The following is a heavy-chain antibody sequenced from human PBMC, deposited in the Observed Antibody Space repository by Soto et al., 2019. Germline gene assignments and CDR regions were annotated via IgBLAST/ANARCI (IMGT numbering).Heavy chain of an antibody. CDR2: ITSSSSYI. CDR3: ARDPTTVTYAFDI. V-gene: IGHV3-21*01. Sequence: GGSLRLSCAASGFTFSSYSTNWVRQAPGKGLEWVSSITSSSSYIYYADSLKGRFTISRDNAKNSLYLQMNSLRAEDTAVYYCARDPTTVTYAFDIWGQGTMVTVSS. D-gene: IGHD4-17*01. CDR1: GFTFSSYS. J-gene: IGHJ3*02.